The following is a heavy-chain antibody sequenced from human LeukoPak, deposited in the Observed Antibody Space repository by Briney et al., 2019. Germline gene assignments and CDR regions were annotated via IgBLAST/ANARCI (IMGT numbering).Heavy chain of an antibody. J-gene: IGHJ4*02. CDR2: ISQSGGRST. Sequence: GGSLRLSCAASGFTFSNYAMTWVRQAPGEGLEWVAFISQSGGRSTDYADSVKGRFTISRDNAKNSLYLQMNSLRAEDTAVYYCARGDYYDSSGYPYYFDYWGQGTLVTVSS. D-gene: IGHD3-22*01. CDR3: ARGDYYDSSGYPYYFDY. V-gene: IGHV3-48*04. CDR1: GFTFSNYA.